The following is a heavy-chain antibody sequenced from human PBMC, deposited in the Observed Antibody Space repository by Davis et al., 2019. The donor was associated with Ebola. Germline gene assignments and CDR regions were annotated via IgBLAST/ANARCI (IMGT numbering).Heavy chain of an antibody. Sequence: PSETLSLTCTVSGGSISRGGSYWSWVRQVPGKGLEWIGYIYYSGSTYYKPSLKSRVTISLDTSTNQFSLNLYSVTAADTDVYYCARDLRYDSSGYDYYFYMDVWGKGTTVTVSS. J-gene: IGHJ6*03. CDR3: ARDLRYDSSGYDYYFYMDV. CDR1: GGSISRGGSY. V-gene: IGHV4-31*03. CDR2: IYYSGST. D-gene: IGHD3-22*01.